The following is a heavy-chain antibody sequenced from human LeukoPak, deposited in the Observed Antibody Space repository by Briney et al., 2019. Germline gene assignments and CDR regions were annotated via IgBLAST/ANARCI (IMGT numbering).Heavy chain of an antibody. D-gene: IGHD2-21*01. CDR3: ARCPKAPCLLSPYST. Sequence: GGSLRLSCAASGFTFSSYSMNWVRQAPGKGLEWVSSISSSSSYIYYADSVKGRFTISRDNAKNSLYLQMNSLRAEDTAVYYCARCPKAPCLLSPYSTWGQGTMVTVSS. CDR2: ISSSSSYI. CDR1: GFTFSSYS. V-gene: IGHV3-21*01. J-gene: IGHJ3*01.